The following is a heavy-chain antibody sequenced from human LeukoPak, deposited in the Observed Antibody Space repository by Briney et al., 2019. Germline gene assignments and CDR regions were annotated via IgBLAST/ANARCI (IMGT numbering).Heavy chain of an antibody. Sequence: ASVKVSFKASGYSFTGYYLFWVRQAPGQGLEWMGWINPNSGGTNYAQKFQGRVTMTRDTSISTAYMELSRLTSDDTAVYYCASPGGMVRGDLDDWGQGTLVTVYS. CDR1: GYSFTGYY. CDR2: INPNSGGT. V-gene: IGHV1-2*02. CDR3: ASPGGMVRGDLDD. D-gene: IGHD3-10*01. J-gene: IGHJ4*02.